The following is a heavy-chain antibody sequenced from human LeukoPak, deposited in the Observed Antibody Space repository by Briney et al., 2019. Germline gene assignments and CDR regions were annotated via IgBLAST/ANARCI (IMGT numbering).Heavy chain of an antibody. CDR3: ARDRRCSGGSCYWFDP. CDR1: GGTFSSYA. CDR2: IIPIFGTA. J-gene: IGHJ5*02. D-gene: IGHD2-15*01. V-gene: IGHV1-69*05. Sequence: GASVKVSCKASGGTFSSYAISWVRQAPGQGLEWMGRIIPIFGTANYAQKFQGRVTITTDESKSTAYMELNRLRSEDTAVYYCARDRRCSGGSCYWFDPWGQGTLVTVSS.